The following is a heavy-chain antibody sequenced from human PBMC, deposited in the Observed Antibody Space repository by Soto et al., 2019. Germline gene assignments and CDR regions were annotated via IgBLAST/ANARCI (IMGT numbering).Heavy chain of an antibody. D-gene: IGHD3-16*01. V-gene: IGHV4-59*08. CDR1: GGSISRYY. CDR3: VIHNYVSGSTPLDY. J-gene: IGHJ4*02. Sequence: SETLSLTCTVSGGSISRYYWSWIRQPPGKVLEWIGYIYYSGSTNYNPSLKSRVTISVDTSKNQFSLKLNSMTAADTAVYYCVIHNYVSGSTPLDYWGKGTLVTVSS. CDR2: IYYSGST.